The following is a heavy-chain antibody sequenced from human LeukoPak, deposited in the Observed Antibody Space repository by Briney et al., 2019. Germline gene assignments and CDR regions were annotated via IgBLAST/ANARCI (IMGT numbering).Heavy chain of an antibody. J-gene: IGHJ4*02. CDR2: ISGSGGST. CDR1: GFTFSSYA. V-gene: IGHV3-23*01. CDR3: ATKAHSSGWYPLDY. Sequence: PGGSLRLSCAASGFTFSSYAMSWVRQAPGKGLEWVSAISGSGGSTYYADSVKGRFTISRDNSKNTLYLQMNSLRAEDTAVYYCATKAHSSGWYPLDYWGQGTLVTVSS. D-gene: IGHD6-19*01.